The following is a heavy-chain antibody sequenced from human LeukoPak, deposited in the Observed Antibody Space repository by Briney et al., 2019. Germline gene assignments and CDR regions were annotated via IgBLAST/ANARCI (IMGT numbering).Heavy chain of an antibody. CDR2: INHSGST. CDR1: GGSFSGYY. CDR3: ARVSLTATEYCSGGSCSRNDALDI. D-gene: IGHD2-15*01. J-gene: IGHJ3*02. V-gene: IGHV4-34*01. Sequence: SETLSLTCAVYGGSFSGYYWSWIRQPPGKGLEWIGEINHSGSTNYNPSLKSRVTISVDTSKNQFSLKLSSVTAADTAVYYCARVSLTATEYCSGGSCSRNDALDIWGQGTMVTVSS.